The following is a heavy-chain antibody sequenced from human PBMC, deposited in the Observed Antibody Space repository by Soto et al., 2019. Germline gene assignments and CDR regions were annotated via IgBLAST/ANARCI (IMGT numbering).Heavy chain of an antibody. V-gene: IGHV4-59*01. CDR1: GGSISSYY. CDR2: THHSGST. CDR3: ARTYCGGANCYPGATWFDP. Sequence: SETLSLTSTVSGGSISSYYWSWIRQPPGKGLEWIGYTHHSGSTTYNPSLKSRVTMSVDTSENQFSLKLNSVTAAYQAGYYCARTYCGGANCYPGATWFDPWGQGTLVTVSS. J-gene: IGHJ5*02. D-gene: IGHD2-15*01.